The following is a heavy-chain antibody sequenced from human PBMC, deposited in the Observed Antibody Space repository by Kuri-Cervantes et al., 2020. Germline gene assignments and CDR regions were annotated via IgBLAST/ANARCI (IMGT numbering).Heavy chain of an antibody. CDR3: ARGTHGATALDY. J-gene: IGHJ4*02. D-gene: IGHD1-26*01. Sequence: SETLSPTCAVYGGSFSGYYWRWIRQPPGKGLEWIGEINHSGSTNYNPSLKSRVTISVDTSKNQFSLKLSSVTAADTAVYYCARGTHGATALDYWGQGTLVTVSS. CDR1: GGSFSGYY. V-gene: IGHV4-34*01. CDR2: INHSGST.